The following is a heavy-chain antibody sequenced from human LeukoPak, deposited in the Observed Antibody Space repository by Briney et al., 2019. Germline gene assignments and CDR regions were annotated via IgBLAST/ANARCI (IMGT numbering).Heavy chain of an antibody. Sequence: PSETQSLTCTVSGGSISSYSWSWIRQPPGKGLEWIGERSYTGSTKYNPSLMSRVTISVDTSKNQFSLKLSSVTAADTAVYYCARGHSAGWFDPWGQGTLVTVSS. D-gene: IGHD5-18*01. CDR3: ARGHSAGWFDP. CDR1: GGSISSYS. CDR2: RSYTGST. J-gene: IGHJ5*02. V-gene: IGHV4-59*12.